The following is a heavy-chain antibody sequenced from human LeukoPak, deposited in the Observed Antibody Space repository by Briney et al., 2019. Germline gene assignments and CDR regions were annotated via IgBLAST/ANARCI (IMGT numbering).Heavy chain of an antibody. CDR2: IYYSGSS. CDR1: GGSINNGGYY. V-gene: IGHV4-31*03. J-gene: IGHJ4*02. Sequence: SETLSLTCTVSGGSINNGGYYWSWMRQHPGKGLEWIGYIYYSGSSYYNPSLRSRVTISVDTSKNHFSLKLSSVTAADTAVYYCARNRDGYNSFDYWGQGTLVTLSS. D-gene: IGHD5-24*01. CDR3: ARNRDGYNSFDY.